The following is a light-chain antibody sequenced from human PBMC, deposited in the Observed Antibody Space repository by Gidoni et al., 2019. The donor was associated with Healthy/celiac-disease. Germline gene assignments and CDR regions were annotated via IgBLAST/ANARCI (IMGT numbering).Light chain of an antibody. CDR2: GAS. J-gene: IGKJ2*01. CDR3: QQYGSSMYT. CDR1: QSVSSSY. Sequence: LVFTQSPGTLSLSPGERATLSCRASQSVSSSYLAWYQQKPGQAPRLLIYGASSRATGIPDRCSGSGSGTDVTLTISRLEPEDFAVYYCQQYGSSMYTFGQGTKLEIK. V-gene: IGKV3-20*01.